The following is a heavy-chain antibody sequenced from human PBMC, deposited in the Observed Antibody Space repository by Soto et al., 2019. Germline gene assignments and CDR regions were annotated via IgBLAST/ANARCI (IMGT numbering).Heavy chain of an antibody. D-gene: IGHD6-13*01. Sequence: QVQLVQSGAEVKKPGASVKVSCKASGYTFTGYYMHWVRQAPGQGLEWMGWINPNSGGTNYAQKFQGRVTMTRDTSISTAYMELSRLRSDDTAVYYCAREGIAAAGTGGMDVWGQGTTVTVSS. V-gene: IGHV1-2*02. CDR3: AREGIAAAGTGGMDV. J-gene: IGHJ6*02. CDR1: GYTFTGYY. CDR2: INPNSGGT.